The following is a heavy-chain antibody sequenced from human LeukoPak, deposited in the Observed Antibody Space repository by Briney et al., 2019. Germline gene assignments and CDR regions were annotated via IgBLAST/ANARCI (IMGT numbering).Heavy chain of an antibody. V-gene: IGHV1-2*02. CDR1: GYTFTGYY. J-gene: IGHJ4*02. D-gene: IGHD2-8*01. CDR3: ARDQPTYCTNGVCYRY. Sequence: ASVKVSCKASGYTFTGYYMHWVRQAPGQGLEWMGWINPNSGGTNYAQKFQGRVTMTRDTSISTAYMELSRLRSDDTAVYYCARDQPTYCTNGVCYRYWGQGTLVTVSS. CDR2: INPNSGGT.